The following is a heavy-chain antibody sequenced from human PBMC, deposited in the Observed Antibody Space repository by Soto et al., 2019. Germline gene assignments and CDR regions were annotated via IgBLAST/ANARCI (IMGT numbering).Heavy chain of an antibody. CDR3: ARVTGKDGYNPIDS. V-gene: IGHV4-30-2*01. D-gene: IGHD5-12*01. Sequence: QLQLQESGSGLVKPSQTLSLSCAVSGASISTGGYTWTWIRQPPGKGLEWIGYMYHSGSTYYNPSLKIRVTISVDRSKNQFSLSLSSVTAADTAVYYCARVTGKDGYNPIDSWGQGTLVIVSS. CDR2: MYHSGST. CDR1: GASISTGGYT. J-gene: IGHJ4*02.